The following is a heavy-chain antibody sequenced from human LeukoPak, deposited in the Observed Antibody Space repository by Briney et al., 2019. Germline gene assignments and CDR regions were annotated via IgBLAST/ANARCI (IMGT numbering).Heavy chain of an antibody. D-gene: IGHD3-22*01. CDR2: IYSGGST. Sequence: GGSLRLSCAASGFTVSSNYVSWVRQAPGKGLEWVSVIYSGGSTYYADSVKGRFTISRDNSKNTLYLQMNSLRAEDTAVYYCARVRNYDSSGYYYVGYFDYWGQGTLVTVSS. CDR1: GFTVSSNY. V-gene: IGHV3-53*01. J-gene: IGHJ4*02. CDR3: ARVRNYDSSGYYYVGYFDY.